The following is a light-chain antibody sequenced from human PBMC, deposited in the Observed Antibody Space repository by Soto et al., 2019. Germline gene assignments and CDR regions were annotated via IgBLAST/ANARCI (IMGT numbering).Light chain of an antibody. CDR1: QSVSSTY. Sequence: IVLTQSPGTLSLSPGERATLSCRASQSVSSTYIAWYQQNPGQAPRLLIYVASSRATGIPDRFSGSGSGTDFTLTISRLEPEDFAVYFCQQYGKSPPFTFGQGTKVEIK. V-gene: IGKV3-20*01. J-gene: IGKJ2*01. CDR3: QQYGKSPPFT. CDR2: VAS.